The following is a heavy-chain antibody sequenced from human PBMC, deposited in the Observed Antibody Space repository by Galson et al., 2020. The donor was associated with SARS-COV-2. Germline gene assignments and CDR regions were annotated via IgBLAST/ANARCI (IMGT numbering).Heavy chain of an antibody. J-gene: IGHJ4*02. D-gene: IGHD6-13*01. CDR1: GFTFDDYA. CDR2: ISWNSGSI. V-gene: IGHV3-9*01. Sequence: GGSLRLSCAASGFTFDDYAMHWVRQAPGKGLEWVSGISWNSGSIGYADSVKGRFTISRDNAKNSLYLQMNSLRAEDTALYYCAKDWAPLSSTLEYWGQGTLVTVSS. CDR3: AKDWAPLSSTLEY.